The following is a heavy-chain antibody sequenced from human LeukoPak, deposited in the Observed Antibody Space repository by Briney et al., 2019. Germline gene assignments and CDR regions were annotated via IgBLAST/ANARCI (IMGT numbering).Heavy chain of an antibody. J-gene: IGHJ4*02. V-gene: IGHV3-23*01. CDR2: ISGSGGST. Sequence: PGGSLRLSCAASGFTFSSYVMSWVRQAPGKGLEWVSAISGSGGSTYYADSVKGRFTISRDNSKNTLYLQMNSLRAEDTAVYYCAKVSGSGPLVVGFVYWGQGTLVTVSS. CDR3: AKVSGSGPLVVGFVY. D-gene: IGHD3-10*01. CDR1: GFTFSSYV.